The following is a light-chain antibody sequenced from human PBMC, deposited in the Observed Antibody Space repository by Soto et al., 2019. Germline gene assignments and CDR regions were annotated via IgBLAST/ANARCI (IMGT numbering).Light chain of an antibody. CDR3: QVWDSSTARV. J-gene: IGLJ3*02. CDR1: NIGIKN. Sequence: SYALTQPLSVSGALGQTARITCGGTNIGIKNVHWYQQKPGQAPVLVIYRDSNRPSGIPERFSGSNSGNTATLTISRAQAGDEADYYCQVWDSSTARVFGGGTKLTVL. V-gene: IGLV3-9*01. CDR2: RDS.